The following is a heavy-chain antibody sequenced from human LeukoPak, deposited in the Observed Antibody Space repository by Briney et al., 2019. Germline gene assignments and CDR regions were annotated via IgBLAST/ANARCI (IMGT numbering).Heavy chain of an antibody. CDR3: ARDIRSGWYYFDY. CDR1: GYTLINYN. V-gene: IGHV1-46*01. CDR2: IIPSGGST. D-gene: IGHD6-19*01. J-gene: IGHJ4*02. Sequence: ASVKVSCKASGYTLINYNIHWVRQAPGQGLEWMGIIIPSGGSTIYAQKFRGRVTMTRDTSTSTVYMDLSSLRPEDTAVYYCARDIRSGWYYFDYWGQGTLVTVSS.